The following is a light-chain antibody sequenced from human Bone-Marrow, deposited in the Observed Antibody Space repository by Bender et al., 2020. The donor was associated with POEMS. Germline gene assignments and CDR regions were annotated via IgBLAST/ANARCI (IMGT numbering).Light chain of an antibody. Sequence: QSVLTQPPSVSGAPGQRVTISCAGTSSNIGAGYDVHWYQQLPGTAPKLLIFGNTNRPSGVPDRFSGSNSGNTATLTISGTQAMDEADYYCQGWDTNNVVFGGGTKLTVL. J-gene: IGLJ3*02. CDR3: QGWDTNNVV. CDR2: GNT. CDR1: SSNIGAGYD. V-gene: IGLV1-40*01.